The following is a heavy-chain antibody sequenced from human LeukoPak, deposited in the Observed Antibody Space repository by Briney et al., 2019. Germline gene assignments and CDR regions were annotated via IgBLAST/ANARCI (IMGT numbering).Heavy chain of an antibody. V-gene: IGHV4-30-4*01. J-gene: IGHJ6*02. CDR1: GGSISSGDYY. Sequence: PSQTLSLTCTVSGGSISSGDYYWSWLRQPPGTGLEWIGYIYYSGSTYYNPSLKSRITISVDTSKNQFSLKLSSVTAADTAVYYCARDPGPHYCTNGVCSPRGYYYYGMDVWGQGTTVTVSS. D-gene: IGHD2-8*01. CDR3: ARDPGPHYCTNGVCSPRGYYYYGMDV. CDR2: IYYSGST.